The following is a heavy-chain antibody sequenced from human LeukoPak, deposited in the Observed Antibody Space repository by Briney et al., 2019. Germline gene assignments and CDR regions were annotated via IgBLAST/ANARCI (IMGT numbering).Heavy chain of an antibody. D-gene: IGHD2-21*02. CDR2: ISPDGTSR. J-gene: IGHJ4*02. CDR3: TRDGGLLPDN. Sequence: GGSLRLSCAASGFPFSTYAMHWVRQPPGKGLAWVSRISPDGTSRAYADSVQGRFIISRDYAKNTLSLQMNSLTTEDTAVYYCTRDGGLLPDNWGKGTLVTVSS. V-gene: IGHV3-74*01. CDR1: GFPFSTYA.